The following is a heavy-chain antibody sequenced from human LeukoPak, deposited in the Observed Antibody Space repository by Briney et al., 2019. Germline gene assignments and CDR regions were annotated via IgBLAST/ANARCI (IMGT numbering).Heavy chain of an antibody. V-gene: IGHV1-18*04. CDR1: GYTFSNYG. D-gene: IGHD6-19*01. CDR2: TSYNGNT. Sequence: EASLRVSCAASGYTFSNYGISWVRQAPGLGLEWMGWTSYNGNTKDATKFQDRVHMTTDTSTTTAYMELRSLESDDTAVYYCARHSGSGWQALGYWGQGTLVTVSS. J-gene: IGHJ4*02. CDR3: ARHSGSGWQALGY.